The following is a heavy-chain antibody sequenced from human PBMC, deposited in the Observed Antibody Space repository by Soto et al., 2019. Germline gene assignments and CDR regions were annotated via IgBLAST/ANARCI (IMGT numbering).Heavy chain of an antibody. D-gene: IGHD1-26*01. CDR3: ARDKVGATMAFDI. J-gene: IGHJ3*02. CDR1: GGSISSGGYS. Sequence: QLQLQESGSGLVKPSQTLSLTCAVSGGSISSGGYSWSWIRQPPGKGLEWIGYIYHSGSTYYNPSLKSRVTISVDRSKNQFSLRLSSVTAADTAVYYCARDKVGATMAFDIWGQGTMVTVSS. CDR2: IYHSGST. V-gene: IGHV4-30-2*01.